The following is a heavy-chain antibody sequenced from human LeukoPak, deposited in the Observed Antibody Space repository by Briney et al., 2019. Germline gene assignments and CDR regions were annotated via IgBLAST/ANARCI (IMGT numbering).Heavy chain of an antibody. V-gene: IGHV3-30*04. J-gene: IGHJ4*02. CDR3: TTEEDYYSYFDY. CDR2: ISYDGSNK. CDR1: EFTFSSYA. Sequence: GGSLRLSCAASEFTFSSYAMHWVRQAPGKGLEWVAVISYDGSNKYYADSVKGRFTISRDNSKNTLYLQMNSLKTEDTAVYYCTTEEDYYSYFDYWGQGTLVTVSS. D-gene: IGHD3-22*01.